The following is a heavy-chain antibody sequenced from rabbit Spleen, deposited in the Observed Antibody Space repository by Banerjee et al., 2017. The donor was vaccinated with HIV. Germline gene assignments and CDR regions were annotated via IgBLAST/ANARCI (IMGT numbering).Heavy chain of an antibody. D-gene: IGHD7-1*01. J-gene: IGHJ4*01. CDR1: GLDFSSSYW. V-gene: IGHV1S45*01. CDR2: IDGGGSGST. Sequence: QEQLEESGGGLVKPEGSLTLTCKASGLDFSSSYWICWVRQAPGKGLEGIACIDGGGSGSTYYASWAKGRFTISKTSATTVTLQLNSLTAADTATYFCARAATDGDGTDLYLWGPGTLVTVS. CDR3: ARAATDGDGTDLYL.